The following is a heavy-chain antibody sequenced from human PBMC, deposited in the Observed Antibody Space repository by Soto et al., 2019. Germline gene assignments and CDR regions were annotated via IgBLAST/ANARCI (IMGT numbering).Heavy chain of an antibody. D-gene: IGHD3-3*01. CDR1: GFTFSSYG. Sequence: QVQLVESGGGVVQPGRSPRLSCAASGFTFSSYGMHWVRQAPGKGLEWVAVIWYDGSNKYYADSVKGRFTISRDNSKNTLYLQMNSLRAEDTAVYYCARDLAGKEDYDFWSGYPRYYYYGMDVWGQGTTVTVSS. J-gene: IGHJ6*02. CDR3: ARDLAGKEDYDFWSGYPRYYYYGMDV. V-gene: IGHV3-33*01. CDR2: IWYDGSNK.